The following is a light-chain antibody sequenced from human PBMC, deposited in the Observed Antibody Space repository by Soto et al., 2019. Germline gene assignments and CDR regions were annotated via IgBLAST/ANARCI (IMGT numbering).Light chain of an antibody. J-gene: IGLJ1*01. V-gene: IGLV2-14*01. CDR3: SSYTSRGTSYV. CDR2: EVS. Sequence: QSVLTQPASVSGSPGQSITISCTGTSSDVGGYNYVSWYQQHPGKAPKLMSYEVSNRPSGVSNRFSGSKSGNTASLTISGLQAEDEADYYCSSYTSRGTSYVFGDGTKVTVL. CDR1: SSDVGGYNY.